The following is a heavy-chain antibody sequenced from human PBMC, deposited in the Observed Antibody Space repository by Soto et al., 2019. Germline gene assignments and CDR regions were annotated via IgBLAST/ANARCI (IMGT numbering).Heavy chain of an antibody. V-gene: IGHV4-34*01. Sequence: PSETLSLTCAVYGGSFSGYYWSWIRQPPGKGLEWIGEINHSGSTNYNPSLKSRVTISVDTSKNQFSLKLSSVTAADTAVYYCARGIQVVPAAADQNYDILTGYYNVSPLFDYWGQGTLVTVSS. CDR2: INHSGST. J-gene: IGHJ4*02. D-gene: IGHD3-9*01. CDR3: ARGIQVVPAAADQNYDILTGYYNVSPLFDY. CDR1: GGSFSGYY.